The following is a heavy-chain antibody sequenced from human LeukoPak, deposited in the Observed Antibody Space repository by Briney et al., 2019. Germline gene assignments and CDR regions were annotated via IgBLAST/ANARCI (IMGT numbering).Heavy chain of an antibody. J-gene: IGHJ4*02. Sequence: GGSLRLSCATSGFTFSNYAMSWVRQAPGKGLEWVSGISGSAAGTYYADSVKGRFTVSRDSSKNALYLQMNNLRAEDTAVYYCAKSGDYGSGGYNPSPTLDYWGQGTLVTVSS. CDR1: GFTFSNYA. V-gene: IGHV3-23*01. D-gene: IGHD3-10*01. CDR3: AKSGDYGSGGYNPSPTLDY. CDR2: ISGSAAGT.